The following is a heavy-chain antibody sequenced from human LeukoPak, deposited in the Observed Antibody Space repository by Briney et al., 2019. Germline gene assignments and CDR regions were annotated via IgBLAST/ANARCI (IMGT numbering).Heavy chain of an antibody. D-gene: IGHD6-19*01. CDR3: AKVPSGYSSSGMDV. CDR2: ITGSTGST. J-gene: IGHJ6*02. V-gene: IGHV3-23*01. CDR1: GLTFSSYA. Sequence: GGSLRLSCVASGLTFSSYAMNWVRQAPGKGLEWVSTITGSTGSTFYADSVKGRFTISRDNSKNTLYLQMNSLRVEDTAVYLCAKVPSGYSSSGMDVWGQGTTVTVSS.